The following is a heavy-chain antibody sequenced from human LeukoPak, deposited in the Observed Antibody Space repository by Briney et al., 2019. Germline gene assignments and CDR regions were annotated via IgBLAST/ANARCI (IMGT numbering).Heavy chain of an antibody. CDR2: IRYDESNK. V-gene: IGHV3-30*02. D-gene: IGHD3-10*01. J-gene: IGHJ4*02. Sequence: GGSLRLSCAASGFTFKSYGMHWVRQAPGKGLKWVAFIRYDESNKYYADSVRGRFTISRDNSKNTLYLQMNSLRAEDTAVYYCARLPGGWDDYWGQGTLVTVSS. CDR1: GFTFKSYG. CDR3: ARLPGGWDDY.